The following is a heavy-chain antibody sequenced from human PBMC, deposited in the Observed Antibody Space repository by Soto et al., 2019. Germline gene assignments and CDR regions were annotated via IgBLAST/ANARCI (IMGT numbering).Heavy chain of an antibody. D-gene: IGHD3-3*01. J-gene: IGHJ4*02. Sequence: GGSLRLSCAASGFTFSSYSMNWVRQAPGKGLEWVSSISSSSSYIYYADSVKGRFTISRDNAKNSLYLQMNSLRAEDTAVYYCARVYYDFWSGYPSPLCDYWGQGTLVTVSS. V-gene: IGHV3-21*01. CDR2: ISSSSSYI. CDR1: GFTFSSYS. CDR3: ARVYYDFWSGYPSPLCDY.